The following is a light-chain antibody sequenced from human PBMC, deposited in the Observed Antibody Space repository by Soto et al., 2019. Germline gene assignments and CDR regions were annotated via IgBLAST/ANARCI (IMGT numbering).Light chain of an antibody. CDR1: QSIRDW. J-gene: IGKJ1*01. Sequence: DIQITQSPSTLSASVGDSVTIPCRASQSIRDWLACYQQIPGKATKLMIYKASNLENGVPSRFSGTGSGTEFTLIINGLQPDDFATYYCQQYHSDSLRTFGQGTKVDI. CDR2: KAS. V-gene: IGKV1-5*03. CDR3: QQYHSDSLRT.